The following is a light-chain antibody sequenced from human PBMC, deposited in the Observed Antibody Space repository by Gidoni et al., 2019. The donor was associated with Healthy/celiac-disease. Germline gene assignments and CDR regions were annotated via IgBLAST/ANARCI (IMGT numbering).Light chain of an antibody. CDR2: GAS. CDR1: QRVSSSY. Sequence: EIVLTQSPGTLSLSPGERATLSCRASQRVSSSYLAWYQQKPGQAPRLLIYGASSRATGIPDRFSGSGSGTDFTLTIVRLEPEDFAVYYCQQYGSSPTFGGGTKVEIK. J-gene: IGKJ4*01. CDR3: QQYGSSPT. V-gene: IGKV3-20*01.